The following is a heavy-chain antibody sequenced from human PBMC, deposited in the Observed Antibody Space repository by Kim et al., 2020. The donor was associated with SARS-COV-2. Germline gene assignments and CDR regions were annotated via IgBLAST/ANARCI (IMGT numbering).Heavy chain of an antibody. D-gene: IGHD2-15*01. V-gene: IGHV3-33*06. Sequence: AATLTGRFTIRRNNSKTTLYLQKSSLRAGDTAVYYCAKGGGIHPAFDVWGQGTMVTVSS. CDR3: AKGGGIHPAFDV. J-gene: IGHJ3*01.